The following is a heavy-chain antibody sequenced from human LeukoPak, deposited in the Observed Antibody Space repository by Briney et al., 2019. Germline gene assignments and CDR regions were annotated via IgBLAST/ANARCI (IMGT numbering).Heavy chain of an antibody. CDR3: ARGGLITLFDY. Sequence: SETLSLTCAVYGGSFSGYYWSWIRQPPGKGLEWIGEINHSGSTNYNPSLKSRVTISVDTSKNQFSLKLSSVTAADTAAYYCARGGLITLFDYWGQGTLVTVSS. CDR2: INHSGST. V-gene: IGHV4-34*01. CDR1: GGSFSGYY. J-gene: IGHJ4*02.